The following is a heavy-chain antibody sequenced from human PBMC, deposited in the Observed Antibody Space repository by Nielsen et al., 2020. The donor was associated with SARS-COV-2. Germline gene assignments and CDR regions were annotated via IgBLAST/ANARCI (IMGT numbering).Heavy chain of an antibody. CDR3: ARGGYQLLLRSYYYGMDV. V-gene: IGHV4-34*01. J-gene: IGHJ6*02. CDR2: VDHTGRT. Sequence: SETLSLTCAVHVGSFSAYYWSWVRQPPGKGLEWIGEVDHTGRTHNNPSLQSRVTMSVDTSKNQFSLTLSSVTAADTAVYYCARGGYQLLLRSYYYGMDVWSQGTMVTVSS. D-gene: IGHD2-2*01. CDR1: VGSFSAYY.